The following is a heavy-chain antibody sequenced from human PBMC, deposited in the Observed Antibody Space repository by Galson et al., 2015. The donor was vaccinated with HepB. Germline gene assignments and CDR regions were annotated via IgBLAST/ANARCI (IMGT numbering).Heavy chain of an antibody. CDR3: ARTGARFGSGSSSWDF. D-gene: IGHD3-10*01. V-gene: IGHV1-3*01. J-gene: IGHJ4*02. Sequence: SVKVSCKASGYAFNVYDIHWLRQAPGQRLEWMGWINGGNDSTRYSQKFQGRVTFSKETSASTAYMELSSLGSEDTAIYYCARTGARFGSGSSSWDFWGQGTLVTVSA. CDR1: GYAFNVYD. CDR2: INGGNDST.